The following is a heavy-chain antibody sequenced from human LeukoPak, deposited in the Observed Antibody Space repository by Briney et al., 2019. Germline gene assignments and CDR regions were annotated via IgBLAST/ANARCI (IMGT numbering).Heavy chain of an antibody. CDR2: ISYDGSNK. J-gene: IGHJ3*02. V-gene: IGHV3-30*04. Sequence: GSLRLSCAASGFAFSSYAMHWVRQAPGKGLEWVAVISYDGSNKYYADSVKGRFTISRDNSKNTLYLQMNSLRAEDTAVYYCARDWLSPDLIAFDTWGQGTMVTVSS. D-gene: IGHD3-9*01. CDR3: ARDWLSPDLIAFDT. CDR1: GFAFSSYA.